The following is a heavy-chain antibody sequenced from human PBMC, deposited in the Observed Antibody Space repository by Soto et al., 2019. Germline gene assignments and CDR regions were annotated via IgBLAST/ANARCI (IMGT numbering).Heavy chain of an antibody. CDR2: IYYSGST. V-gene: IGHV4-39*01. Sequence: SETLSLTCTVSGGSISSSSYYWGWIRQPPGKGLEWIGSIYYSGSTYYNPSLKSRVTISVDTSKNQFSLKLSSVTAADTAVYYCARHLKAPTRIAAAGPYKGYFDPWGQGTLVTVSS. D-gene: IGHD6-13*01. CDR3: ARHLKAPTRIAAAGPYKGYFDP. J-gene: IGHJ5*02. CDR1: GGSISSSSYY.